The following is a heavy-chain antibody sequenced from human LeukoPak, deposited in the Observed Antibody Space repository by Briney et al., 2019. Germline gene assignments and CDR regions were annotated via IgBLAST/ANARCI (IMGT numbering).Heavy chain of an antibody. CDR2: IKSKTDGGTT. J-gene: IGHJ4*02. V-gene: IGHV3-15*01. Sequence: GGSLRLSCTASGFTFSNAGMNWVRQAPGKGLEWVGRIKSKTDGGTTDYAAPVKGRFTISRDDSQNTLSLQMDSLNSEDTAVYYCTTKYGTGYWGQGTLVTVSS. CDR3: TTKYGTGY. CDR1: GFTFSNAG. D-gene: IGHD3/OR15-3a*01.